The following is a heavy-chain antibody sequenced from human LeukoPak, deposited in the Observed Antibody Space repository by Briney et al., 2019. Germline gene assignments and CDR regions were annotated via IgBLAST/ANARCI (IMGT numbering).Heavy chain of an antibody. D-gene: IGHD3-3*01. V-gene: IGHV3-20*04. Sequence: PGGSLTLSCATSGFTFDDYGMSWVGQAPGKGLEWVFGINWNGSSTGYAESVKGRFTISRDNAMKSLYLQMNSLRAEDTALYYCARSGWSDAFDIWGQGTMVTVSS. CDR2: INWNGSST. CDR3: ARSGWSDAFDI. J-gene: IGHJ3*02. CDR1: GFTFDDYG.